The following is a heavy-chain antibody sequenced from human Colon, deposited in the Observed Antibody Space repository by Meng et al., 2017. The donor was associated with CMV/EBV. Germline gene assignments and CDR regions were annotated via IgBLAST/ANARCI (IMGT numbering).Heavy chain of an antibody. J-gene: IGHJ4*02. CDR2: ITTGGSL. V-gene: IGHV3-11*01. Sequence: FSASCFTFSAYYMIWIRPAPGKGLEWLSYITTGGSLSYADSVKGRFTISRDNAKNSLFLQINSLRVEDTAVYYCARITILTGFHLDSWGQGTLVTVSS. CDR3: ARITILTGFHLDS. D-gene: IGHD3-9*01. CDR1: CFTFSAYY.